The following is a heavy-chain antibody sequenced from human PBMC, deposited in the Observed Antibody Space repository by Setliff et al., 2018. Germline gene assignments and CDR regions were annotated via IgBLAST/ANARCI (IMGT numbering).Heavy chain of an antibody. CDR1: GLTFSHAW. CDR3: TSAKLERRTGHHYYMDV. V-gene: IGHV3-15*01. Sequence: GGSLRLSCAASGLTFSHAWMTWVRQSPGKGLEWVGRIRSRNDGGTTDYAAPVKGRFTFSRDDSKNTLYLQMNNLKTEDTATYYCTSAKLERRTGHHYYMDVWGKGTTGTVAS. J-gene: IGHJ6*03. CDR2: IRSRNDGGTT. D-gene: IGHD1-1*01.